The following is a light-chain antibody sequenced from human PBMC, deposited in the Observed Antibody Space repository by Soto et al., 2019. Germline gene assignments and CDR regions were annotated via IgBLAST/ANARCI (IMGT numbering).Light chain of an antibody. CDR1: QSVSSSY. J-gene: IGKJ1*01. Sequence: EIGLTQSPLPSRLSXWESATLSXXASQSVSSSYLAWYQQKPGQAPRLLIYGASSRATGIPDRFSGSGSGTDFTLTISRLEPEDFATYYCQQYNSYSTFGQGTKVDIK. CDR2: GAS. CDR3: QQYNSYST. V-gene: IGKV3-20*01.